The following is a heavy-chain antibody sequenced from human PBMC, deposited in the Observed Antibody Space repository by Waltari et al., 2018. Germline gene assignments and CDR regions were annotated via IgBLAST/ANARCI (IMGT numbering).Heavy chain of an antibody. D-gene: IGHD3-22*01. CDR3: ARDYYYDSSGYYGLDP. Sequence: EVQVVESGGGVVRPGGSLRLSCTASGFTFNNYGLSWGRQGPGKGLEWVCGIHWNGDSASYADSVKGRFTISRDNAENSLHLQMNSLTAEDTALYFCARDYYYDSSGYYGLDPWGQGTLVTVS. CDR2: IHWNGDSA. CDR1: GFTFNNYG. V-gene: IGHV3-20*04. J-gene: IGHJ5*02.